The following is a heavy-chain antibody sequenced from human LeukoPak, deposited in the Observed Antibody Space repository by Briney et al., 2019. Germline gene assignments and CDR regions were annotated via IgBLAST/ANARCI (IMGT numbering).Heavy chain of an antibody. J-gene: IGHJ4*02. Sequence: GGSLRLSCAASGFTFSDYYMSWIRQAPGKGLEWVAVISYDGSNKYYADSVKGRFTISRDNAKNSLYLQMNSLRVEDTAVYYCARIMTTVTTVEYWGQGTLVTVSS. V-gene: IGHV3-30*03. CDR1: GFTFSDYY. CDR3: ARIMTTVTTVEY. CDR2: ISYDGSNK. D-gene: IGHD4-17*01.